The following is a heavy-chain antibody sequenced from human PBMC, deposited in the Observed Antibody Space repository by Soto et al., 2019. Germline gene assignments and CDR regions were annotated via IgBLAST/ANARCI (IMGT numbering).Heavy chain of an antibody. D-gene: IGHD4-4*01. J-gene: IGHJ4*02. CDR3: ARVGVDTLTFDY. Sequence: QVQLVQSGADVKKPGSSVKVSCKASGGTLNNYLITWVRQAPGQGLEWMGEIIPISGTSNFAQKFQGRVTITAVESTSTAYMELSSLRSEDTAVYYCARVGVDTLTFDYWGPGTLVTVSS. CDR2: IIPISGTS. CDR1: GGTLNNYL. V-gene: IGHV1-69*01.